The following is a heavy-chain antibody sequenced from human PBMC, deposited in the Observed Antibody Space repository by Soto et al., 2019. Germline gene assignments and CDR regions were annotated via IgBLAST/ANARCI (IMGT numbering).Heavy chain of an antibody. V-gene: IGHV1-2*07. D-gene: IGHD3-22*01. CDR2: INPITGST. J-gene: IGHJ4*02. Sequence: PEASVKVSCKASGYTFTSYYIHWVRQAPGQGLEWVGWINPITGSTNYAPKFQGRVTMTRDTSITTAYMELSRLRSDDTAVYYCARNYYDSSDRDYLDYWGQGTPVTVSS. CDR1: GYTFTSYY. CDR3: ARNYYDSSDRDYLDY.